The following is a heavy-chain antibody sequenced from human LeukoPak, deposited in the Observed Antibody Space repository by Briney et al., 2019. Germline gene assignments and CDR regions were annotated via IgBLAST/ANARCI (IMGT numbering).Heavy chain of an antibody. Sequence: SETLSLTCTVSGYSISSGYYWGWIRQPPGKGLEWIGSIYHSGSTYYNPSLKSRVTISVDTSKNQFSLKLSSVTAADTAVYYCAREGDYYYGSGSYLGYWGQGTLVTVSS. V-gene: IGHV4-38-2*02. CDR2: IYHSGST. D-gene: IGHD3-10*01. CDR1: GYSISSGYY. J-gene: IGHJ4*02. CDR3: AREGDYYYGSGSYLGY.